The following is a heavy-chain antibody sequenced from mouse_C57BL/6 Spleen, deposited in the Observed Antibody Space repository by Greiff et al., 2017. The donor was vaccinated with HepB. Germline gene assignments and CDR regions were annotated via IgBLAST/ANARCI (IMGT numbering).Heavy chain of an antibody. CDR2: ISNGGGST. J-gene: IGHJ4*01. CDR3: ARQGGYAMDY. V-gene: IGHV5-12*01. Sequence: EVKLQESGGGLVQPGGSLKLSCAASGFTFSDYYMYWVRQTPEKRLEWVAYISNGGGSTYYPDTVKGRFTISRDNAKNTLYLQMSRLKSEDTAMYYCARQGGYAMDYWGQGTSVTVSS. CDR1: GFTFSDYY.